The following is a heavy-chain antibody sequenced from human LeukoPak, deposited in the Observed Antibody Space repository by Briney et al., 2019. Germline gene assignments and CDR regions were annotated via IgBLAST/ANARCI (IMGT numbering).Heavy chain of an antibody. J-gene: IGHJ4*02. Sequence: ASVKVSCKASGYTFTSYYMHWVRQAPGQGLEWMGIINPSGGSTSYAQKSQGRVTMTRDTSTSTVYMELSSLRSEDTAVYYCARDLLSSSGSYCVSVYFDYWGQGTLVTVSS. CDR1: GYTFTSYY. CDR3: ARDLLSSSGSYCVSVYFDY. D-gene: IGHD1-26*01. CDR2: INPSGGST. V-gene: IGHV1-46*03.